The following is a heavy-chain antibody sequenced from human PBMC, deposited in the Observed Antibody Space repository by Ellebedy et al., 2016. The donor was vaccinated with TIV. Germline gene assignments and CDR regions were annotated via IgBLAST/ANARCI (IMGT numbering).Heavy chain of an antibody. J-gene: IGHJ3*01. V-gene: IGHV3-7*03. CDR2: INQDGSEE. CDR1: GFSFSNYW. Sequence: GESLKISCAASGFSFSNYWMTWVRQAPGKGLEWVANINQDGSEEQYVDSVKGRFTISRDNAKNSLYLQMSSLRAEDTVVYYCARDPAGRTWGAFDLWGQGTMATVSS. D-gene: IGHD1-26*01. CDR3: ARDPAGRTWGAFDL.